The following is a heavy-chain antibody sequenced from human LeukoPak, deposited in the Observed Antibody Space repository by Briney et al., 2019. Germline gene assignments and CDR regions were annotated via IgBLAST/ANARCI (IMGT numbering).Heavy chain of an antibody. Sequence: AWVTVSFKASGYTFTSYGISWVRPAPGQGLEWMGWISAYNGNTNYAQKLQGRVTITTDTSTTTAYSELRSQRTDDTAGFLCAGRNCDGSVSYNCWGGGRLVSVS. CDR2: ISAYNGNT. J-gene: IGHJ4*02. CDR1: GYTFTSYG. CDR3: AGRNCDGSVSYNC. D-gene: IGHD3-10*01. V-gene: IGHV1-18*04.